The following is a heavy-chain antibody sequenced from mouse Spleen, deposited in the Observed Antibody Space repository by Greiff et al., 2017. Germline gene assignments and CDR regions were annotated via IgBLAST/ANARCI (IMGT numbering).Heavy chain of an antibody. Sequence: EVKLVESGPELVKPGASVKMSCTASGYTFTSYVMHWVKQKPGQGLEWIGYINPYNDGTKYNEKFKGKATLTSDKSSSTAYMELSSLTSEDSAVYYCASPYGNYSYYFDYWGQGTTLTVSS. CDR3: ASPYGNYSYYFDY. CDR2: INPYNDGT. CDR1: GYTFTSYV. J-gene: IGHJ2*01. V-gene: IGHV1-14*01. D-gene: IGHD2-1*01.